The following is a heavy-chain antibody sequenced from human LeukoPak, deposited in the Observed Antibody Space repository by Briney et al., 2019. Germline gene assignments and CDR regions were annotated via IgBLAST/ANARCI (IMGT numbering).Heavy chain of an antibody. Sequence: AGGSLRLSCAASGFTFSNAWMMWVRQAPGKGLEWVASIDEDGSETNYVDSVAGRFTVSRDHAKNSLFLQMNSLRAEDTAVYYCVRYGRRANDQPFDVWGQGTMVTVSS. J-gene: IGHJ3*01. CDR2: IDEDGSET. CDR3: VRYGRRANDQPFDV. D-gene: IGHD1-1*01. V-gene: IGHV3-7*01. CDR1: GFTFSNAW.